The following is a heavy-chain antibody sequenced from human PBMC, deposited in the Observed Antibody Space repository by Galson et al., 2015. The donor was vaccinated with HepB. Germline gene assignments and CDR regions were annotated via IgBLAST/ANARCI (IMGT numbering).Heavy chain of an antibody. J-gene: IGHJ4*02. CDR3: ARDRLGGYDFYFDY. D-gene: IGHD5-12*01. V-gene: IGHV3-48*01. Sequence: SLRLSCAASGFTFSRYSMNWVRQTPGKGLEWVSYISSGSSTIYYADSVKGRFTISRDNAKNSLYLQMNSLRVEDTAVYYCARDRLGGYDFYFDYWGQGSLVTVSS. CDR2: ISSGSSTI. CDR1: GFTFSRYS.